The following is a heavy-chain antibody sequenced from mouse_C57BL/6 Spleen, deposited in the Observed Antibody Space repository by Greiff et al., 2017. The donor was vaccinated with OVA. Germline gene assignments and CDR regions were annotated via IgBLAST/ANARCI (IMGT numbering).Heavy chain of an antibody. J-gene: IGHJ2*01. CDR3: ARHYYGSSSYFDY. D-gene: IGHD1-1*01. V-gene: IGHV1-55*01. CDR1: GYTFTSYW. Sequence: VQLQQPGAELVKPGASVKMSCKASGYTFTSYWITWVKQRPGQGLEWIGDIYPGSGSTNYNEKFKSKATLTVDTSSSTAYMQLSSLTSEDSAVYYCARHYYGSSSYFDYWGQGTTLTVSS. CDR2: IYPGSGST.